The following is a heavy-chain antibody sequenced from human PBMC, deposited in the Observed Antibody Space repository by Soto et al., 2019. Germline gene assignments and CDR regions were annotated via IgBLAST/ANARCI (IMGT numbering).Heavy chain of an antibody. CDR1: GGSISSGGYS. CDR2: IYYSGST. J-gene: IGHJ4*02. CDR3: ARTYSSVWLDDY. D-gene: IGHD6-19*01. V-gene: IGHV4-31*03. Sequence: QVQLQESGPGLVKPSQTLSLTCTVSGGSISSGGYSWSWIRQHTGKGLEGIGYIYYSGSTYYNPSLKSRVTISVDTPKNPFSLKLSSVTAADTAVYYCARTYSSVWLDDYWGQGTLVTVSS.